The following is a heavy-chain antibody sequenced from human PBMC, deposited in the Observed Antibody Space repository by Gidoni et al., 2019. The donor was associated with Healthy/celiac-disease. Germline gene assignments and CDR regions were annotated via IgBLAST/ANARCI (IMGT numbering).Heavy chain of an antibody. Sequence: QVQLQQWGAGLLKPSETLSLTCAVYGGSFSGYYWSWIRQPPGKGLEWIGEINHSGSTNYNPSLKSRVTISVDTSKNQFSLKLSSVTAADTAVYYCARVFKQWLVRTMGVFDYWGQGTLVTVSS. J-gene: IGHJ4*02. CDR3: ARVFKQWLVRTMGVFDY. CDR1: GGSFSGYY. D-gene: IGHD6-19*01. CDR2: INHSGST. V-gene: IGHV4-34*01.